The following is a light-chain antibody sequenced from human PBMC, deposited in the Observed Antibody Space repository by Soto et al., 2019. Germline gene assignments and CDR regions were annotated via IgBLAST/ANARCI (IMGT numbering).Light chain of an antibody. V-gene: IGLV2-14*03. CDR2: GDT. CDR3: SSLASDRIYV. Sequence: QSALTQPTSVSGSPGQSITISCTGNHNDIGTYDYVSWYQQHPGRAPRLLIYGDTTRPSGISDRFSAPKSGLTASLTISGLQPEDEADYYCSSLASDRIYVFGPGTKLTVL. J-gene: IGLJ1*01. CDR1: HNDIGTYDY.